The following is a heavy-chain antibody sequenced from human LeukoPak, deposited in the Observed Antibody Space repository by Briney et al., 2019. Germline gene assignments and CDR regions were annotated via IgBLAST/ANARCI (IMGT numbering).Heavy chain of an antibody. CDR3: AKGSSEHSYFRSDG. CDR2: ISGSGGRT. CDR1: GFTFSSYD. Sequence: GGSLRLSCAASGFTFSSYDMSWVRQAPGKGLEWVSTISGSGGRTYYADSVQGRFTISRDNSKNTLSLQMNSLRADDAAAYFCAKGSSEHSYFRSDGWGQGSLVTVSS. J-gene: IGHJ4*02. D-gene: IGHD2/OR15-2a*01. V-gene: IGHV3-23*01.